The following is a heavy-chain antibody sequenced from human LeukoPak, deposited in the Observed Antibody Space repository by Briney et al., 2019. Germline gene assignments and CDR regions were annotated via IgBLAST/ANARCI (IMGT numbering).Heavy chain of an antibody. CDR2: ISYDGSNK. Sequence: GGSLRLSCAASGFTFSSYGMHWVRQAPGKGLEWVAVISYDGSNKYYADSVKGRFIISRDNSKNTLYLQMNSLRAEDTAVYYCAKDLTLGGYSYGTDYWGQGTLVTVSS. J-gene: IGHJ4*02. CDR1: GFTFSSYG. V-gene: IGHV3-30*18. D-gene: IGHD5-18*01. CDR3: AKDLTLGGYSYGTDY.